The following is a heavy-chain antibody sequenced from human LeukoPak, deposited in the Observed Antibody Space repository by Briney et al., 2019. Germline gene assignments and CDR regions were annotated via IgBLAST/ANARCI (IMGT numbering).Heavy chain of an antibody. J-gene: IGHJ4*02. V-gene: IGHV3-23*01. D-gene: IGHD3-9*01. CDR3: AKWGDYDVLTGYYDSDY. CDR1: GFTFSNYA. Sequence: GASLRLSCTASGFTFSNYAMSWVRQAPGKGLEWVSAVSGRDTSTYYTDSVKGRFTISRDNSKNTLYLQMNSLSAEDTAIYYCAKWGDYDVLTGYYDSDYWGQGTLVTVSS. CDR2: VSGRDTST.